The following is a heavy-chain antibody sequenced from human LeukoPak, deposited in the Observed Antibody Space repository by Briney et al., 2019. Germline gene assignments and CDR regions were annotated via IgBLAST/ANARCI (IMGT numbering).Heavy chain of an antibody. CDR3: ARDNPTWGY. D-gene: IGHD3-16*01. Sequence: GRSLRLSCAASGFTFNTYAIHWVRQAPGKGLEWVASIKQDGSEKDYVDSVKGRFTISRDNAKNSLYLQMNSLRVEDTAVYYCARDNPTWGYWGQGTLVIVSS. CDR1: GFTFNTYA. V-gene: IGHV3-7*01. J-gene: IGHJ4*02. CDR2: IKQDGSEK.